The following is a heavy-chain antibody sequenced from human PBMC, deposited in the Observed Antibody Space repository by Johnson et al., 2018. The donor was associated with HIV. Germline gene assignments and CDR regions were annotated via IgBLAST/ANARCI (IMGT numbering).Heavy chain of an antibody. CDR1: GFTFSNYA. D-gene: IGHD3-22*01. CDR2: ISYDESNK. V-gene: IGHV3-30*04. J-gene: IGHJ3*02. CDR3: VRRFYDSSAFDI. Sequence: QVQLVESGGGLVQPGRSLRLSCAASGFTFSNYAIHWVRQAPGKGLEWVAVISYDESNKYYVDSVKGRFTISRDNSKNTLFLQMNSLRAEDTAVYYCVRRFYDSSAFDIWGQGTLVTVSS.